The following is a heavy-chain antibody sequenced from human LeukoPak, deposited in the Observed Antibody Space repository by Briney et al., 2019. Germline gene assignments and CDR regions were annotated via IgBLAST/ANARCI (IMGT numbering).Heavy chain of an antibody. J-gene: IGHJ3*02. V-gene: IGHV3-48*03. CDR2: ISASGNTI. Sequence: GGSLRLSCAASGFTFSNYEMDWVRQAPGKGLEWVSYISASGNTIYADSVRGRFTISRDNAKKSLYLQMNSLRAEDTAVCYCARGGSLGYLLNAFDIWGQGTMVTV. D-gene: IGHD3-3*01. CDR1: GFTFSNYE. CDR3: ARGGSLGYLLNAFDI.